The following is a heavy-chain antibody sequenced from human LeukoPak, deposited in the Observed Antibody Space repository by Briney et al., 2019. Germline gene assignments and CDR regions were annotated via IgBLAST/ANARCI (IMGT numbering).Heavy chain of an antibody. J-gene: IGHJ3*02. CDR2: IYYSGST. Sequence: SETLSLTCTVSGGSISSGVYYWSWIRQHPGKGLEWIVYIYYSGSTYYNPSLKSRVAISVDTSKNQFSLKLSSVTAADTAVYYCARDGYCGGDCYSGIFDIWGQGTMVTVSS. CDR1: GGSISSGVYY. CDR3: ARDGYCGGDCYSGIFDI. V-gene: IGHV4-31*03. D-gene: IGHD2-21*02.